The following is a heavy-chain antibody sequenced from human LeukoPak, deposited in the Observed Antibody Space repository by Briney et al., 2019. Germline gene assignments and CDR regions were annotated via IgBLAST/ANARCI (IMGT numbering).Heavy chain of an antibody. V-gene: IGHV3-33*06. J-gene: IGHJ4*02. Sequence: PGRSLRLSCAASGFTFSSYGMHWVRQAPGKGLEWVAVIWYDGSNKYHADSVKGRFTISRDNSKNTLYLQMNSLRAEDTAVYYCAKGLDYYDSSGLIWGQGTLVTVSS. CDR1: GFTFSSYG. D-gene: IGHD3-22*01. CDR3: AKGLDYYDSSGLI. CDR2: IWYDGSNK.